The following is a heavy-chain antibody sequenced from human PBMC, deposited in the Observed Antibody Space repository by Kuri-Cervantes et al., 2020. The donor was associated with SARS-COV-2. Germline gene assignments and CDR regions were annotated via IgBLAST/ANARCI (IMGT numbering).Heavy chain of an antibody. V-gene: IGHV1-2*02. CDR1: GYTFTGYY. CDR3: ARDCTSFGYSYGHAFDI. Sequence: ASVKVSCKASGYTFTGYYMHWVRQAPGQGLEWMGWINPNSGGTNYAQKFQGRVTMTRDTSISTAYIELSRLRSGDTAVYYCARDCTSFGYSYGHAFDIWGQGTMVTVSS. CDR2: INPNSGGT. D-gene: IGHD5-18*01. J-gene: IGHJ3*02.